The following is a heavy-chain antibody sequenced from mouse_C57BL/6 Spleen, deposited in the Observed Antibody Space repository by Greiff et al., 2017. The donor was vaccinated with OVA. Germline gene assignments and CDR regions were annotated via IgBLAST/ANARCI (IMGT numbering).Heavy chain of an antibody. J-gene: IGHJ3*01. CDR1: GFNIKDDY. CDR2: IDPENGDT. V-gene: IGHV14-4*01. CDR3: TSNYVAY. Sequence: EVKLMESGAELVRPGASVKLSCTASGFNIKDDYMHWVKQRPEQGLEWIGWIDPENGDTEYASKFQGKATITADTSSNTAYLQLSSLTSEDTAVYYCTSNYVAYWGQGTLVTVSA. D-gene: IGHD2-5*01.